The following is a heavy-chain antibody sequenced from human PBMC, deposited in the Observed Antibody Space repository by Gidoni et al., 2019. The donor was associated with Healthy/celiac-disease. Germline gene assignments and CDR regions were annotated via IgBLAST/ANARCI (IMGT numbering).Heavy chain of an antibody. CDR3: ARGVGAEYYFDY. Sequence: QVQLVQSGAAVKKPGASVKVSCKASGSTFTGYYMHWWRQAPVQGLECMGWINPNSGGTNYAQKFQGRVTMTRDTSISTAYMELSRLRSDDTAVYYCARGVGAEYYFDYWGQGTLVTVSS. CDR1: GSTFTGYY. V-gene: IGHV1-2*02. D-gene: IGHD2-15*01. J-gene: IGHJ4*02. CDR2: INPNSGGT.